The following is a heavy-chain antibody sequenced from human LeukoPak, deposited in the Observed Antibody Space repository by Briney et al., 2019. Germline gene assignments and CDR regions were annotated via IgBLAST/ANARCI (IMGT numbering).Heavy chain of an antibody. CDR3: ARHYYGSGSYYSNAFDI. D-gene: IGHD3-10*01. J-gene: IGHJ3*02. CDR1: GFTFSDYY. CDR2: ISSSSSYT. Sequence: PGGSLRLSCAASGFTFSDYYMSWIRQAPGKGLEWVSYISSSSSYTNYAASVKGRFTISRDNAKNSLYLQMNSLRAEDTAVYYCARHYYGSGSYYSNAFDIWGQGTMVTVSS. V-gene: IGHV3-11*03.